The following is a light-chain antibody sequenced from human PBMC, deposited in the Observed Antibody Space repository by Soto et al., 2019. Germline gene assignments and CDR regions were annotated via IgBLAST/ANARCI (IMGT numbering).Light chain of an antibody. CDR1: QSVSSI. J-gene: IGKJ1*01. CDR3: QQYNSWRT. Sequence: EIVMTQSPATLSVSPGERATLSCRASQSVSSILAWYQQKAGQPPRLLIHGASTRATGTPARFSGSGSGTEFTLTIYSLQSEDSPVYYCQQYNSWRTFGQGTKVEIK. CDR2: GAS. V-gene: IGKV3-15*01.